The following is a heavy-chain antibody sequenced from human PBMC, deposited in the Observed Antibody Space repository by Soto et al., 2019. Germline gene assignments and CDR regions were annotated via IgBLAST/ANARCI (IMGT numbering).Heavy chain of an antibody. D-gene: IGHD1-26*01. CDR1: GFSLSTRAVG. V-gene: IGHV2-5*01. CDR2: IYWNDDK. Sequence: GPTLVNPTQTLTLTCTFSGFSLSTRAVGVGWIRQPPGKALEWLALIYWNDDKRYSPSLKNRLTITKDTSKNHVVLTMTNMDPVDTATYYCAHRHELGSFDIWGQGTKVTVSS. J-gene: IGHJ3*02. CDR3: AHRHELGSFDI.